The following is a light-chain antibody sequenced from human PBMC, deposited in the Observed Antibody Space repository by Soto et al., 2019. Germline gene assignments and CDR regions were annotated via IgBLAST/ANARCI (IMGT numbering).Light chain of an antibody. J-gene: IGKJ5*01. Sequence: DIQMTQSPSSLSASVGEGVTITCRASQSISTWLAWYQQKPGKAPKSLIYATSNLQSGVPSRFSGSGFGTEFTLTISSLQPEDFATYYCQQYNTYPITFGQGTRLEIK. CDR1: QSISTW. V-gene: IGKV1D-16*01. CDR3: QQYNTYPIT. CDR2: ATS.